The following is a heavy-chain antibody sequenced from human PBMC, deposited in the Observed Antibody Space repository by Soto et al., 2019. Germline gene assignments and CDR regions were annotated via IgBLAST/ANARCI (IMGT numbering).Heavy chain of an antibody. D-gene: IGHD2-21*01. V-gene: IGHV4-39*01. Sequence: QLQLQESGPGLVKPSETLSLTCTVSGGSISSSSYYWGWIRQPPGKGLEWIGSIYYSGSTYYNPSLKSRVTISVDTSKNQFSLKLSSVTAADTAVYYCARLPKFLGQYYYYYYYMDVWGKGTTVTVSS. CDR2: IYYSGST. CDR1: GGSISSSSYY. J-gene: IGHJ6*03. CDR3: ARLPKFLGQYYYYYYYMDV.